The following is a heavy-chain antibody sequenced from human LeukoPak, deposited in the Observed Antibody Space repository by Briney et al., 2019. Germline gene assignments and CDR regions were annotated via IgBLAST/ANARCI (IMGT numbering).Heavy chain of an antibody. CDR1: GFTFSSHS. V-gene: IGHV3-48*01. D-gene: IGHD3-22*01. CDR3: ARGAYYYED. J-gene: IGHJ4*02. Sequence: PGGSLRLSCAASGFTFSSHSMNWVRQAPEKGLEWVSYISSSSTIYYADSVKGRFTISRDNAKNSLYLQMNSLRAEDTAVYYCARGAYYYEDWGQGTLVTVSS. CDR2: ISSSSTI.